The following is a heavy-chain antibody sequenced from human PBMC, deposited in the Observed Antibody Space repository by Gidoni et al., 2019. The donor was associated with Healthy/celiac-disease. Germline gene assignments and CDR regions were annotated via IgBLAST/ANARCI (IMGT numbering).Heavy chain of an antibody. CDR3: ARGPMVRGIHFDY. D-gene: IGHD3-10*01. CDR2: IYHSGRT. V-gene: IGHV4-30-2*01. Sequence: QLQLQESGSGLVKPSQTLSLTCAVSGGSISSGGYSWSWIRQPPGKGLEWIGYIYHSGRTYYNPSLKSRVTISVDRSKNQFSLKLSSVTAADTAVYYCARGPMVRGIHFDYWGQGTLVTVSS. J-gene: IGHJ4*02. CDR1: GGSISSGGYS.